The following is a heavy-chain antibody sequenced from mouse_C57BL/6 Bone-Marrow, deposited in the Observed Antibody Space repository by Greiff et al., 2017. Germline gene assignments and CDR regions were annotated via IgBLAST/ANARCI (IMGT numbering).Heavy chain of an antibody. D-gene: IGHD1-1*01. CDR3: ARWDHYGSMDY. CDR1: GYAFSSSW. J-gene: IGHJ4*01. CDR2: IYPGDGDT. Sequence: LVEPGASVKISCKASGYAFSSSWMNWVKQRPGKGLEWIGRIYPGDGDTNYNGKFKGKATLTADKSSSTAYMQLSSLTSEDSAVYFCARWDHYGSMDYWGQGTSVTVSS. V-gene: IGHV1-82*01.